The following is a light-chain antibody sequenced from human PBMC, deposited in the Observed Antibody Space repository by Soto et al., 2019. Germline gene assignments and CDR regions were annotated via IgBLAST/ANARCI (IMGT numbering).Light chain of an antibody. CDR3: SSYTTSSTLLYV. Sequence: QSALTQPASVSGSPGQSITISCTGTSSDVGGYNYVSWYQQHPGKAPKLMIYAVSNRPSGVSIRFSGSKSGNTASLTISGLPAEDEADYHCSSYTTSSTLLYVFGTGTKLTVL. CDR2: AVS. CDR1: SSDVGGYNY. V-gene: IGLV2-14*01. J-gene: IGLJ1*01.